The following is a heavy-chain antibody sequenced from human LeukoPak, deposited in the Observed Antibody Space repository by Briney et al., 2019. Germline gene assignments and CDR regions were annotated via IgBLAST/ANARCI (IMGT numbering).Heavy chain of an antibody. J-gene: IGHJ5*01. D-gene: IGHD3-22*01. CDR1: GGSISSYY. Sequence: SETLSLTCTVSGGSISSYYWSWIRQPPGKGLEWIGYIYYSGSTNYNPSLKSRVTISVDTSKNQFSLKLSSVTAADTAVYYCARDYYDSSGYLNWFDSWGQGTLVTVSS. CDR3: ARDYYDSSGYLNWFDS. V-gene: IGHV4-59*01. CDR2: IYYSGST.